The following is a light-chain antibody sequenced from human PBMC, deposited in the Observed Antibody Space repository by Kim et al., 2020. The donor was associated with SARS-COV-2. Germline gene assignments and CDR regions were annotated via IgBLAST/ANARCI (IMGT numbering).Light chain of an antibody. V-gene: IGKV3-15*01. CDR1: QTFGTN. CDR3: QQYNNWPLPCT. J-gene: IGKJ2*02. CDR2: RTS. Sequence: EIVMTQSPAPLSVYPGERATLSCRASQTFGTNLAWYQQKPGQAPRLLIYRTSTRATGVPARFSGSGSGTEFTLTISSLQSDDFATYYCQQYNNWPLPCTFGQGTKLEI.